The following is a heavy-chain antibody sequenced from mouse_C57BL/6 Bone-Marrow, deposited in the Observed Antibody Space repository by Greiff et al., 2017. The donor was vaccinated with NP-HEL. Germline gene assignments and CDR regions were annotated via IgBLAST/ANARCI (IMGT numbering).Heavy chain of an antibody. CDR3: ARENWDYFDY. Sequence: QVQLQQPGAELVMPGASVKLSCKASGYTFTSYWMHWVKQRPGQGLEWIGEIDPSDSYTNYNQKFKGKSTLTVDKSSSTAYMQLSSLTSEDSAVYYCARENWDYFDYWGQGTTLTVSS. J-gene: IGHJ2*01. D-gene: IGHD4-1*01. CDR2: IDPSDSYT. CDR1: GYTFTSYW. V-gene: IGHV1-69*01.